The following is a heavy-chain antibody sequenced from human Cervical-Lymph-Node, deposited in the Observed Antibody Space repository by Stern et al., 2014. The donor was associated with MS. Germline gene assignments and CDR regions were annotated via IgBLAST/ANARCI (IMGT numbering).Heavy chain of an antibody. D-gene: IGHD3-3*01. CDR3: ARDGFTKAMDV. J-gene: IGHJ6*02. CDR2: MNSDGSRI. CDR1: GFSFSGYW. Sequence: VQLVQSGGVLVQPGGSLRLSCAASGFSFSGYWMHWLRQPPGKGPVWLSRMNSDGSRINYADSVKGRFTISRDNAKHTLYLQMNSLRAEDSAVYYCARDGFTKAMDVWAKGPRSPSP. V-gene: IGHV3-74*01.